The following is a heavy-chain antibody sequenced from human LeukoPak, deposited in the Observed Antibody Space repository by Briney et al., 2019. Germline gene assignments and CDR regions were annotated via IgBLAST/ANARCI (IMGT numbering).Heavy chain of an antibody. CDR3: AGSLGPLTEY. D-gene: IGHD7-27*01. V-gene: IGHV3-30*04. CDR1: GFTFSSYA. J-gene: IGHJ4*02. CDR2: ISYDGSNK. Sequence: LPGGSLRLSCAASGFTFSSYAMHWVRQAPGKGLEWVAVISYDGSNKYYADSVKGRFTISRDNSKNTLYLQMNSLRAEDTAVYYCAGSLGPLTEYWGQGTLVTVSS.